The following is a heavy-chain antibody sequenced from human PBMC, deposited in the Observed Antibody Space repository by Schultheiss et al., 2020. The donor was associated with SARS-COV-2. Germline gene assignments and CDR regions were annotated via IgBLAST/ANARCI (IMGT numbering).Heavy chain of an antibody. CDR2: ISSSSSTI. CDR3: AKAIAVVISATYFDY. V-gene: IGHV3-48*01. Sequence: GESLKISCAASGFTFSSYAMSWVRQAPGKGLEWVSYISSSSSTIYYADSVKGRFTISRDNSKNTLYLQMNSLRAEDTAVYYCAKAIAVVISATYFDYWGQGTLVTVSS. CDR1: GFTFSSYA. D-gene: IGHD3-22*01. J-gene: IGHJ4*02.